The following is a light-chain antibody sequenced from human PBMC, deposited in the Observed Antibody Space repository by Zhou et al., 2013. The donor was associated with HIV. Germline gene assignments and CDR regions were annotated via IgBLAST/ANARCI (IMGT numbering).Light chain of an antibody. V-gene: IGLV2-18*02. CDR3: SSYTSSDTLV. CDR2: EVT. J-gene: IGLJ2*01. Sequence: QSALTQPPSVSGSPGQSVTISCTGTSSDVGRYNRVSWYQQPPGTAPKLMIYEVTNRPSGVPDRFSGSKSGNTASLTISGLQAEDEADYYCSSYTSSDTLVFGGGTKLTVL. CDR1: SSDVGRYNR.